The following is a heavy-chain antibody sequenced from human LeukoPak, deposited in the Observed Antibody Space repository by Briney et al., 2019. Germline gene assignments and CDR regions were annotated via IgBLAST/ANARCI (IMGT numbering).Heavy chain of an antibody. CDR1: GFTFSSYT. CDR3: AKQYYYDSSGDAFDI. Sequence: GGSLRLSCAASGFTFSSYTMNWVRQAPGKGLEWVSIISGGSSYIHYADSVKGRFTISRDNSKNTLYLQMNSLRAEDTAVYYCAKQYYYDSSGDAFDIWGQGTMVTVSS. CDR2: ISGGSSYI. D-gene: IGHD3-22*01. V-gene: IGHV3-21*01. J-gene: IGHJ3*02.